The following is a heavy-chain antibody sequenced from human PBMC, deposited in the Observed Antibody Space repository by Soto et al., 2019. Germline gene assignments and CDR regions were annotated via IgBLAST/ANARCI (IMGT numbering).Heavy chain of an antibody. CDR1: GGSFSGYY. Sequence: ETLSLTCAVYGGSFSGYYWSWIRQPPGKGLEWIGEINHSGSTNYNPSLKSRVTISVDTSKNQFSLKLSSVTAADTAVYYCARSSIIRWAIVSGGFDSRDQGTLLTVS. CDR3: ARSSIIRWAIVSGGFDS. D-gene: IGHD2-15*01. V-gene: IGHV4-34*01. J-gene: IGHJ5*01. CDR2: INHSGST.